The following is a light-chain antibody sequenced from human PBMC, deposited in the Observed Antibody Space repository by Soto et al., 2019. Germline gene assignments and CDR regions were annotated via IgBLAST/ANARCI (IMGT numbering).Light chain of an antibody. CDR2: EVT. V-gene: IGLV2-14*01. CDR1: SSDVGGYNY. CDR3: SSSTSSNTLI. J-gene: IGLJ2*01. Sequence: QSALTQPAPVSGSPGQSITISCTGTSSDVGGYNYVSWYQQYPGKAPKVMIYEVTNRPSGVSNRFSGSKSGNTASLTISGLQAEDEADYYCSSSTSSNTLIFGGGTKLTVL.